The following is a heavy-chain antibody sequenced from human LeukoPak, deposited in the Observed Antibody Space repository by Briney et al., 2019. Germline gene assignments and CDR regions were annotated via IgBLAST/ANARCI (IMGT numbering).Heavy chain of an antibody. J-gene: IGHJ3*02. CDR1: GFTFSEKY. V-gene: IGHV3-11*01. CDR2: ISAGGSST. CDR3: TRELTPHHSFDI. Sequence: PGGSLRLSCEASGFTFSEKYMNWIRQAPGKGLEWLSSISAGGSSTRYADSVKGRFTISRDDAKNSLFLQMDSLRVEDAGIYYCTRELTPHHSFDIWGQGAKVTVAS. D-gene: IGHD3-9*01.